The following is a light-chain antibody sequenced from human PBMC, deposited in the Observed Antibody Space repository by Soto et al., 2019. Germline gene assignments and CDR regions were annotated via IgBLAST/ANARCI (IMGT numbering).Light chain of an antibody. V-gene: IGKV1-8*01. CDR1: QGISSY. CDR3: QQYYSYPPPT. J-gene: IGKJ4*01. Sequence: AIRMTQSPSTFSASTGDRVSMTCRASQGISSYLAGYQQKPGKAPKILIYAASTLQTGVPSRFSGSGSGTDFTLTISCLQSEDFATYYCQQYYSYPPPTFGGGTKVEIK. CDR2: AAS.